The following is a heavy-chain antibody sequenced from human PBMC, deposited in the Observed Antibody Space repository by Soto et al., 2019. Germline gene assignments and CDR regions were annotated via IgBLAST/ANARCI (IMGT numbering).Heavy chain of an antibody. V-gene: IGHV3-7*01. Sequence: PGGSLRLSCAASGFTFSNYWMSWVRQAPGKGLEWVAIIKQDGSDKYYADSVKGRFTISRDNAKNTLYLQMNSLRADDAAVYVCEKAGYHGWYFDYWGQGTLVTVSS. D-gene: IGHD5-18*01. CDR1: GFTFSNYW. CDR2: IKQDGSDK. CDR3: EKAGYHGWYFDY. J-gene: IGHJ4*02.